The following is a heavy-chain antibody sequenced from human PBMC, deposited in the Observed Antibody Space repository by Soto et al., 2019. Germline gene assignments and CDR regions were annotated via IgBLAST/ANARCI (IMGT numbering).Heavy chain of an antibody. CDR1: GVALNNYG. V-gene: IGHV3-21*01. D-gene: IGHD2-2*01. CDR2: ISKSDYT. J-gene: IGHJ4*02. Sequence: GGSLRLSCPVSGVALNNYGINWVRQAPGQGLEWVSSISKSDYTYYSDSVKGRFTISRDNAKNSVSLQMNTLRVEDTAVYYCAREDSIIIPAVSDFWGQGTLVTVSS. CDR3: AREDSIIIPAVSDF.